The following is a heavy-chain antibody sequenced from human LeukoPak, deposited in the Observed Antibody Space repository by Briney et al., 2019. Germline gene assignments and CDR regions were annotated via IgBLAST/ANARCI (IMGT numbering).Heavy chain of an antibody. J-gene: IGHJ5*02. Sequence: ASVKVSCKASGYTFTGYYVHWVRQAPGQGLEWMGWINPNSSGTNYAQKFQGRVTMTRDTSISTAYMELSRLRSDDTAVYYCARARPTRDYYDSSHNWFDPWGQGTLVTVSS. CDR3: ARARPTRDYYDSSHNWFDP. CDR2: INPNSSGT. V-gene: IGHV1-2*02. D-gene: IGHD3-22*01. CDR1: GYTFTGYY.